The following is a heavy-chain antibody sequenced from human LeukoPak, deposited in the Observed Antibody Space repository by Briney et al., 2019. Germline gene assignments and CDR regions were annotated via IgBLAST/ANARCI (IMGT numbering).Heavy chain of an antibody. V-gene: IGHV3-30-3*01. CDR2: ISYDGSNK. D-gene: IGHD3-22*01. CDR3: ARGMGYYDSSGYL. Sequence: GGSLRLSCAASGFTFSSYAMHWVRQAPGKGLEWVAVISYDGSNKYYADSVKGRFTISRDNSKNTLYLQMNSLRAEDTAVYYCARGMGYYDSSGYLWGQGTLVTVSS. J-gene: IGHJ4*02. CDR1: GFTFSSYA.